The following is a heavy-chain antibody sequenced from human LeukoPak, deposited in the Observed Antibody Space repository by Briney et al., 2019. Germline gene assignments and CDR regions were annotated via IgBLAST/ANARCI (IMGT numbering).Heavy chain of an antibody. V-gene: IGHV3-7*01. CDR2: IKQDGSEK. CDR3: ASKAAAGTGGIYFDY. J-gene: IGHJ4*02. D-gene: IGHD6-13*01. Sequence: GGSLRLSCAASGFTFSSYWMSWVRQAPGKGLEWVANIKQDGSEKYYVDSVKGRFTISRDNAKNSLYLQMNSLRAEDTAVYYCASKAAAGTGGIYFDYWGQGTLVTVSS. CDR1: GFTFSSYW.